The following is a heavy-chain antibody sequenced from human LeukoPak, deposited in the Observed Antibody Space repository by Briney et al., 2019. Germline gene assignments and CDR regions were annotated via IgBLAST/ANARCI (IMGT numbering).Heavy chain of an antibody. CDR3: ARWDAYCSGGSCYFGGFAFDI. V-gene: IGHV3-7*01. J-gene: IGHJ3*02. CDR2: IKQDGGVT. Sequence: GGSLRLSCAASGFTFNSYWMSWVRQAPGKGLEWVAHIKQDGGVTHYVDSLKGRFTVSRDNAKNSIYLQMNSLGANDTAMYYCARWDAYCSGGSCYFGGFAFDIWGQGTMVTVSS. CDR1: GFTFNSYW. D-gene: IGHD2-15*01.